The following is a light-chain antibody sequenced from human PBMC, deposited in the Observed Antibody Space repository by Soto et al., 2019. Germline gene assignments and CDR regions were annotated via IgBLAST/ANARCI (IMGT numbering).Light chain of an antibody. V-gene: IGKV3-20*01. J-gene: IGKJ1*01. CDR1: QSVSSSY. CDR2: GPS. CDR3: QQYGSSLWT. Sequence: EIVLTQSPGTLSLSPGERATLSCRASQSVSSSYLAWYQQKPGQDPRLLIYGPSSRATGIPDRFSGSGSGTDFTLTISRLEPEDFAVYYCQQYGSSLWTFGQGTKVEIK.